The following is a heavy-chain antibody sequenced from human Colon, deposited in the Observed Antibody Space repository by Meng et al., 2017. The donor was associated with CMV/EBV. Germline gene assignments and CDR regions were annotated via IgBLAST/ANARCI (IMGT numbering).Heavy chain of an antibody. J-gene: IGHJ5*02. CDR1: GVPLSGYH. CDR2: INHNGIT. Sequence: VYGVPLSGYHWSWIRQAPGNDLEWIGDINHNGITKYNPSLKSRLTISVDMSGNEFSLRLSSVTAADTAVYYCARQIWSGSLYNWFDPWDQGTLVTVSS. V-gene: IGHV4-34*01. CDR3: ARQIWSGSLYNWFDP. D-gene: IGHD3-3*01.